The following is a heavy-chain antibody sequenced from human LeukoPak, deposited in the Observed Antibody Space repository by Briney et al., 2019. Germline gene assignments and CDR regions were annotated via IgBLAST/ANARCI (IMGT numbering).Heavy chain of an antibody. Sequence: GASVKVSCKASGYTFTDYYMHWVRQAPGQGLEWMGWINPHSGDTNYAQRFQGRVTMTRDTSISTVYMELSRLTSDDTAVYFCARGLYTGNFWSAYSPDFDDWGQGTLVTVSS. CDR3: ARGLYTGNFWSAYSPDFDD. J-gene: IGHJ4*02. CDR2: INPHSGDT. V-gene: IGHV1-2*02. D-gene: IGHD3-3*01. CDR1: GYTFTDYY.